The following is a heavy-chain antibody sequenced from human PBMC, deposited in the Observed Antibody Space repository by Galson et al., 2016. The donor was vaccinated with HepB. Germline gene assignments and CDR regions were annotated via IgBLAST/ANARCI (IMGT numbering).Heavy chain of an antibody. Sequence: SLRLSCAASGFTFEDYNMHWVRQAPGKGLEWVSIISWDGGDTYYADSVKGRFSISRDNSKNSLFLQINSLRTEDTALYYCAKDIRVGERYGMDAWGQGTTVTVSS. CDR2: ISWDGGDT. CDR3: AKDIRVGERYGMDA. V-gene: IGHV3-43*01. CDR1: GFTFEDYN. D-gene: IGHD3-10*01. J-gene: IGHJ6*02.